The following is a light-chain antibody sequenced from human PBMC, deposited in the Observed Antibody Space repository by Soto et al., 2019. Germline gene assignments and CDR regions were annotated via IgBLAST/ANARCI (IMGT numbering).Light chain of an antibody. V-gene: IGKV3-20*01. CDR2: GAS. CDR3: QESGSSPTWT. CDR1: QTVSSSY. J-gene: IGKJ1*01. Sequence: EIVLTQSPGTLSLSPGERATLSCRASQTVSSSYLAWYQQKPGQAPRLLIYGASSRATGIPDRFSGSGSGTDFTLTISRLEPEDFAVYFWQESGSSPTWTFGQGTPVEIK.